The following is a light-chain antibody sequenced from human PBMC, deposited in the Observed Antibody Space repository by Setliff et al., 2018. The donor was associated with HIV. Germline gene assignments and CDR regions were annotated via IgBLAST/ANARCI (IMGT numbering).Light chain of an antibody. CDR2: RNT. CDR3: LSYDGSLTAWV. V-gene: IGLV1-40*03. J-gene: IGLJ3*02. Sequence: QSALTQPPSVSGAPGQRVIISCTGGSTSIGAGYSVHWYQQIAGAAPKLLIFRNTRRPSGVPDRFSGSQSGASASLAITGLQPEDDADYYCLSYDGSLTAWVFGGGTKVTVL. CDR1: STSIGAGYS.